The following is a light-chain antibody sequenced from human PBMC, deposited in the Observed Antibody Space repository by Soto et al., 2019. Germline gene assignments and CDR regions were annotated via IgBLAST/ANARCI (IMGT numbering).Light chain of an antibody. Sequence: EIVLTQSPGTLSLSPGERATLSCRASQSVSSSYLAWYQQKPGQAPRLLIFGASNRANGIPDRFSGSGSGTDFTLTISRLEPEDFAVFYCQQYGSSPLTFGGGTKVDSK. CDR2: GAS. V-gene: IGKV3-20*01. CDR3: QQYGSSPLT. CDR1: QSVSSSY. J-gene: IGKJ4*01.